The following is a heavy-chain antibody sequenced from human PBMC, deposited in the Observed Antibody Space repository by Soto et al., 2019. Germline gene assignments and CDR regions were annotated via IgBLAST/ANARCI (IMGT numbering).Heavy chain of an antibody. Sequence: PGGSLRLSCTASGFTFGDYAMSWVRQAPGKGLEWLGCIRSKAYGGTTEYAASVKGRFTISRDDSKSIAYLQMNSLRTEDTAVYYCTRDGPWSTSDYWGQGTLVTVSS. V-gene: IGHV3-49*04. CDR2: IRSKAYGGTT. D-gene: IGHD2-15*01. CDR1: GFTFGDYA. CDR3: TRDGPWSTSDY. J-gene: IGHJ4*02.